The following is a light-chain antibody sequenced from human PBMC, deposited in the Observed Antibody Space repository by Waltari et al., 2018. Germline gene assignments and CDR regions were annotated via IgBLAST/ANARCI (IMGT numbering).Light chain of an antibody. Sequence: DIVLTQSPTPLSLSPGERATLSCRASQSVSSNSLAWYQQRPGQAPRLVIYGAVTRAAGIPARFSGGGSGTDFTLTISRLEPEDFVVYYCQHYADSLWTFGQGTKVEVK. CDR1: QSVSSNS. CDR3: QHYADSLWT. V-gene: IGKV3-20*01. CDR2: GAV. J-gene: IGKJ1*01.